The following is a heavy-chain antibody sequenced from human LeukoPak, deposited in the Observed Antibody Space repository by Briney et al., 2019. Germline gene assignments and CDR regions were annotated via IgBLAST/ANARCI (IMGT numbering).Heavy chain of an antibody. Sequence: ASVKVSCKASGYTFTSYDINWVRQATGQGLEWMGWMNPNSGNTGYAQKFQGRVTMTRNTSISTAYMELSSLRSEDTAVYYCARDPIDPDGYCSGGSCTYYFDYWGQGTLVTVSS. V-gene: IGHV1-8*01. CDR1: GYTFTSYD. CDR2: MNPNSGNT. D-gene: IGHD2-15*01. CDR3: ARDPIDPDGYCSGGSCTYYFDY. J-gene: IGHJ4*02.